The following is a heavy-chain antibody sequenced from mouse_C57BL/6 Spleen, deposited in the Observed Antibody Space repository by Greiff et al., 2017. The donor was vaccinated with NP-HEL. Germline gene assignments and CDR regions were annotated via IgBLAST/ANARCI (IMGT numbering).Heavy chain of an antibody. CDR1: GFTFSSYA. J-gene: IGHJ3*01. V-gene: IGHV5-9-1*02. CDR2: ISSGGDYI. Sequence: EVKLVESGEGLVKPGGSLKLSCAASGFTFSSYAMSWVRQTPEKRLEWVAYISSGGDYIYYADTVKGRFTISRDNARNTLYLQMSSLKSEDTAMYYCTRVSGSSYDAWFAYWGQGTLVTVSA. D-gene: IGHD1-1*01. CDR3: TRVSGSSYDAWFAY.